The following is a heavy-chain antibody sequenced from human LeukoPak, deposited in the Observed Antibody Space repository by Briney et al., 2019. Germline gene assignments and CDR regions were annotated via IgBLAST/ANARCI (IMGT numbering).Heavy chain of an antibody. D-gene: IGHD1-26*01. Sequence: PGGSLRLSCAASGXTFSDYAMHWVRQAPGKGLEYVSAISSNGFKTYYAASVKGRFTISRDNSENTLYLQMGSLRAEDMAVYFCARGRGGNYDYWGQGTLVTVSS. CDR1: GXTFSDYA. CDR2: ISSNGFKT. V-gene: IGHV3-64*02. CDR3: ARGRGGNYDY. J-gene: IGHJ4*02.